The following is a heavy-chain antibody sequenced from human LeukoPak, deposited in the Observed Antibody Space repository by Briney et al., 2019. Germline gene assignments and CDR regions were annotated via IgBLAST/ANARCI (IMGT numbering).Heavy chain of an antibody. J-gene: IGHJ4*02. V-gene: IGHV3-23*01. D-gene: IGHD2-2*01. Sequence: GGSLRLSCAASGFTFSSYGMHWVRQAPGKGLEWVSGIIGGGGSTYYADSVKGRLTISGDNSRNTLFLQMNSLRAEDTAVYYCAHGAMYQLDYWGQGTLVTVSS. CDR1: GFTFSSYG. CDR3: AHGAMYQLDY. CDR2: IIGGGGST.